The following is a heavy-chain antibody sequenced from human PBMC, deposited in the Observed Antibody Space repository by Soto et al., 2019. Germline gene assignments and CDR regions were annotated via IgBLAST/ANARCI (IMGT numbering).Heavy chain of an antibody. J-gene: IGHJ4*02. CDR2: ISSDNNYI. CDR1: GFTFTSYS. CDR3: ARGRTCTGATCYGGGDY. Sequence: DVQLVESGGGLVKPGGSLRLSCVASGFTFTSYSMLWVRQPPGKGLEWVSSISSDNNYIYYADSVKGRFTISRDNAKNSLCLKRISLRAEDTAVYHCARGRTCTGATCYGGGDYWGQGTLVTVSS. V-gene: IGHV3-21*02. D-gene: IGHD2-15*01.